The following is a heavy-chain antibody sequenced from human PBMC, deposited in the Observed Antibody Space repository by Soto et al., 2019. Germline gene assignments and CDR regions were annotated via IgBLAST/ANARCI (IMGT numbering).Heavy chain of an antibody. CDR2: ISAHNGNT. Sequence: QVHLVQSGAEVKKPGASVKVSCKGSGYGFTTYGITWVRQAPGQGLEWMAWISAHNGNTNYAQKLQGRVTVTRDTSTSTAYMELRSLRSDDTAVNYCARGRYGDYWGQGDLVTGSS. D-gene: IGHD1-1*01. J-gene: IGHJ4*02. V-gene: IGHV1-18*01. CDR3: ARGRYGDY. CDR1: GYGFTTYG.